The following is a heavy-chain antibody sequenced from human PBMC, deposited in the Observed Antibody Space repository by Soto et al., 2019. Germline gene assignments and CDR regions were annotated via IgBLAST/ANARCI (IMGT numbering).Heavy chain of an antibody. Sequence: PSETLSLTCNVSGAALNSGNYYRSWIRQVPGKGLEWIGHIYVTGAVDYNPSLRDRITISQDTSERQFSLNLRLVTAADTAVYYCARLRIATNNYKWFDPWGQGTLVTVSS. D-gene: IGHD2-21*01. CDR2: IYVTGAV. J-gene: IGHJ5*02. V-gene: IGHV4-31*03. CDR3: ARLRIATNNYKWFDP. CDR1: GAALNSGNYY.